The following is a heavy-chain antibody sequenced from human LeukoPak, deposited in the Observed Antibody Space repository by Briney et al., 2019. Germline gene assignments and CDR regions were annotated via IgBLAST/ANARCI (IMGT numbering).Heavy chain of an antibody. CDR3: ARERGSSWYGGMDV. CDR2: IHSRGST. J-gene: IGHJ6*03. V-gene: IGHV4-39*02. CDR1: GGSITSSSAYN. D-gene: IGHD6-13*01. Sequence: SETLSLTCTVSGGSITSSSAYNWGWIRQPPGKGLEWIGTIHSRGSTYYNPSLKSRVTISVDTSKNQFSLKLSSVTAADTAVYYCARERGSSWYGGMDVWGKGTTVTISS.